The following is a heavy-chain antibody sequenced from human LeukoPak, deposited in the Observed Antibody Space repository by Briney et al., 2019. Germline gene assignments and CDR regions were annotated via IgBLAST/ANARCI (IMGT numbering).Heavy chain of an antibody. V-gene: IGHV1-18*01. Sequence: ASVKVSCKASGYTFTSYGISWVRQAPGQGLEWMGWTSAYNGNTNYAQKLQGRVTMTTDTSTSTAYMELRSLRSDDTAVYYCARDRASSGSYYPTGDYWGQGTLVTVSS. D-gene: IGHD3-10*01. CDR1: GYTFTSYG. J-gene: IGHJ4*02. CDR3: ARDRASSGSYYPTGDY. CDR2: TSAYNGNT.